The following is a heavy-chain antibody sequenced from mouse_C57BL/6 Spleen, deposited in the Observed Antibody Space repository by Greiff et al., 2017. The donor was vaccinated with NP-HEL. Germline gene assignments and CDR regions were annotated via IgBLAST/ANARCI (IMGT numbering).Heavy chain of an antibody. CDR3: ARSTMVTTDYYAMDY. D-gene: IGHD2-2*01. CDR1: GYTFTSYW. J-gene: IGHJ4*01. V-gene: IGHV1-69*01. CDR2: IDPSASYT. Sequence: QVQLQQPGAELVMPGASVKLSCKASGYTFTSYWMHWVKQRPGQGLEWIGEIDPSASYTNYNQKFKGKSTLTVDKSSSTAYMQLSSLTSEDSAVYYCARSTMVTTDYYAMDYWGQGTSVTVSS.